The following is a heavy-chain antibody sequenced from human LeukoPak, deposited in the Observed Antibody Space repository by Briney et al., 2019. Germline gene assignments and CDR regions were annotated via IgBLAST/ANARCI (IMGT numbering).Heavy chain of an antibody. V-gene: IGHV3-21*01. CDR1: GFALSSYS. Sequence: PGGSLRLSCAASGFALSSYSMNWVRQAPGKGLEWVSSISNSYSYMYYADSVKGRFTISRDNAKNSLYLQMNSLRAEDTAVYYCASQSFGRFDPWGQGTRVTVSS. D-gene: IGHD3-16*01. J-gene: IGHJ5*02. CDR2: ISNSYSYM. CDR3: ASQSFGRFDP.